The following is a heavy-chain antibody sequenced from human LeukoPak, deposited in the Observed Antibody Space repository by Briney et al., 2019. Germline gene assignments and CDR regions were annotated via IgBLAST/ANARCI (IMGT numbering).Heavy chain of an antibody. CDR1: GGSISSSNW. CDR3: ARGPPYDFWSGYYKYYYYGMDV. V-gene: IGHV4-4*02. J-gene: IGHJ6*02. D-gene: IGHD3-3*01. CDR2: IYHSGST. Sequence: TSETLSLTCAVSGGSISSSNWWSWVRQPPGKGLEWIGEIYHSGSTNYNPSLKSRVTISVDKSKNQFSLKLSSVTAADTAVYYCARGPPYDFWSGYYKYYYYGMDVWGQGTTVTVSS.